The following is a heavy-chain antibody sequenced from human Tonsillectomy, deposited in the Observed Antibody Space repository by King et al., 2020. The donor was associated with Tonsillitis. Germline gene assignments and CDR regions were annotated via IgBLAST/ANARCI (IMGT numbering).Heavy chain of an antibody. V-gene: IGHV3-15*01. J-gene: IGHJ4*02. CDR2: IKSKTDGGTT. D-gene: IGHD2-15*01. CDR3: TTRGQNCSGGSCYYVDY. CDR1: GFTFSNAW. Sequence: VQLVESGGGLVKPGGSLRLSCAASGFTFSNAWMSWVRQAPGKGLEWVGRIKSKTDGGTTDYAAPVKGRFTISRDDSKNTLYLQMNSLKTEDTAVYYCTTRGQNCSGGSCYYVDYWGQGTLVTVSS.